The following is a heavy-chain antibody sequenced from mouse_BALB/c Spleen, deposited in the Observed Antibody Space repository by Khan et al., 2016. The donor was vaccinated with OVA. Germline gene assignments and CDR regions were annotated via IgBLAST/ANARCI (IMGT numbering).Heavy chain of an antibody. J-gene: IGHJ3*01. Sequence: QVQPKESGAELMKPGASVKISCKATGYTFSSYWIEWVKQRPGHGLEWIGEILPGSGSNNYNEKFKGKATFTADTSSNTAYMQLSSLTSEDSAVYYCARGNYYGSSSWFGYWGQGTLVTVS. CDR1: GYTFSSYW. D-gene: IGHD1-1*01. V-gene: IGHV1-9*01. CDR3: ARGNYYGSSSWFGY. CDR2: ILPGSGSN.